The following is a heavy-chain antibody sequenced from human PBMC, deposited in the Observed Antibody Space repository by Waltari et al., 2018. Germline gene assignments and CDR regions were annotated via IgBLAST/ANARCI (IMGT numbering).Heavy chain of an antibody. D-gene: IGHD3-10*01. CDR1: GFTFSGFS. CDR2: ISSTSSYI. J-gene: IGHJ4*02. V-gene: IGHV3-21*01. CDR3: AREWFGAADY. Sequence: EGQVVESGGGLVKPGGVLRLTCAAFGFTFSGFSMNWVRQAPGKGLEWVSSISSTSSYIYYADSVKGRFTISRDNAKNSLFLQMKSLRVEDTAVYYCAREWFGAADYWGQGTLVTVSS.